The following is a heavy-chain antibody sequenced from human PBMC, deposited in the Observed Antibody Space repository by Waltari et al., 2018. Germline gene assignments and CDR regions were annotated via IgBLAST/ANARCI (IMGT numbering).Heavy chain of an antibody. CDR3: ARAGLLGAFDV. J-gene: IGHJ3*01. Sequence: EVQLVESGGGLVQPGGSLRLSCAASGVTLRRPWINWVRQSPGKGLMWVSRINNDGSSTVYADSVKGRFTISRDDAKNTVSLQMNNLSAEDTALYYCARAGLLGAFDVWGQGTMVTV. D-gene: IGHD2-15*01. CDR1: GVTLRRPW. V-gene: IGHV3-74*03. CDR2: INNDGSST.